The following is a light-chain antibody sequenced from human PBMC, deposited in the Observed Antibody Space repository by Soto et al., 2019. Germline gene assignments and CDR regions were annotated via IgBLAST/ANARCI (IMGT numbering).Light chain of an antibody. CDR2: GAS. V-gene: IGKV3-20*01. Sequence: EIVLTQSPDSLSLSPGERATLSYRASQNVDNNYLAWYQQRPGLAPRLLIYGASIRATGIPDRFSGSGSGTDFTLSISRLEPEDLAVYYCQQCAYSPRTFGQGTKVEVK. CDR1: QNVDNNY. J-gene: IGKJ1*01. CDR3: QQCAYSPRT.